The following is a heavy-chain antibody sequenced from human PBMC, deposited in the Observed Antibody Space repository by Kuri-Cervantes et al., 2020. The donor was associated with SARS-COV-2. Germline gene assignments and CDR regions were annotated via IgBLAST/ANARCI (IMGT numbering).Heavy chain of an antibody. D-gene: IGHD6-13*01. CDR3: AGLTFYSLVPQ. CDR2: IIPFFGTP. J-gene: IGHJ4*02. Sequence: SVKVSCKASGGTFSTYGFTWVRQAPGQGLEWMGGIIPFFGTPNYAQKFEGRVTITADESTSTAYMELSSLRSEDTAVYYCAGLTFYSLVPQWGQGTLVTVSS. V-gene: IGHV1-69*13. CDR1: GGTFSTYG.